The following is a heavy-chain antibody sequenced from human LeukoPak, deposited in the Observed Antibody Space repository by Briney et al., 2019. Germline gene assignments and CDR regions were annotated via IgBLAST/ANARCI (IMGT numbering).Heavy chain of an antibody. CDR3: AREILEPGKTHEY. Sequence: GGSLRLSCAASGFTFSAYWLHWVRQVPGKGLVWVSRINNDGTATFFADSVKGRFTISRDSAKNTLYLQMDSLRAEDTAMYYCAREILEPGKTHEYWGQGTLVTVSS. D-gene: IGHD1-1*01. CDR2: INNDGTAT. J-gene: IGHJ4*02. CDR1: GFTFSAYW. V-gene: IGHV3-74*01.